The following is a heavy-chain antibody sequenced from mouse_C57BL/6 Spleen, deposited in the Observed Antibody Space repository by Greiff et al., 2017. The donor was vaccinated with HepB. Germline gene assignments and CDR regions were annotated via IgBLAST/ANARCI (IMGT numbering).Heavy chain of an antibody. D-gene: IGHD2-2*01. CDR1: GYTFTDYN. CDR3: ARDGYDGGWFAY. Sequence: EVQGVESGPELVKPGASVKIPCKASGYTFTDYNMDWVKQSHGKSLEWIGDINPNNGGTIYNQKFKGKATLTVDKSSSTAYMELRSLTSEDTAVYYCARDGYDGGWFAYWGQGTLVTVSA. CDR2: INPNNGGT. V-gene: IGHV1-18*01. J-gene: IGHJ3*01.